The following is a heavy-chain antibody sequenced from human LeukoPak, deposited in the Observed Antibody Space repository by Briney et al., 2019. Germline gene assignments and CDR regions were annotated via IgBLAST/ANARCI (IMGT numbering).Heavy chain of an antibody. Sequence: GASVKVSCEASGYTFTGYYMHWVRQAPGQGLEWMGWINPNSGGTNYAQKFQGRVTMTRDTSISTAYMELSRLRSDDTAVYYRARDLPWNYVVYWGQGTLVTVSS. CDR3: ARDLPWNYVVY. CDR2: INPNSGGT. V-gene: IGHV1-2*02. CDR1: GYTFTGYY. J-gene: IGHJ4*02. D-gene: IGHD5-12*01.